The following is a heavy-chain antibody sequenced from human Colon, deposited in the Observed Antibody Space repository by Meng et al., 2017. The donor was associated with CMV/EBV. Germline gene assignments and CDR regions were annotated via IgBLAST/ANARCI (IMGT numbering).Heavy chain of an antibody. D-gene: IGHD2-15*01. CDR1: GFTFSSYA. CDR2: IKQDGSQK. Sequence: GESLKISCAGSGFTFSSYAMSWVRQAPGKGLEWVANIKQDGSQKYYVDSVKGRSTVSRDNAKNSLYMQMNSLRAEDTAVYYCARGTDIVVTGSYYYNMDVWGQGTTVTVSS. V-gene: IGHV3-7*01. CDR3: ARGTDIVVTGSYYYNMDV. J-gene: IGHJ6*02.